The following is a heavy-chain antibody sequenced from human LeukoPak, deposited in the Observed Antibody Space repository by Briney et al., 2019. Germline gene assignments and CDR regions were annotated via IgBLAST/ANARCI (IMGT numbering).Heavy chain of an antibody. CDR3: AIVTSHPRYFDR. CDR2: VFSGGAT. J-gene: IGHJ4*02. D-gene: IGHD3-9*01. Sequence: SETLSLTCSVSGDSIYWSWVRQSPGTGLQWIGTVFSGGATSYSPSLASRVTMSLDKSKSHFSLKLSSVTAADTAIYYCAIVTSHPRYFDRWGQGTLVTVSS. V-gene: IGHV4-59*01. CDR1: GDSIY.